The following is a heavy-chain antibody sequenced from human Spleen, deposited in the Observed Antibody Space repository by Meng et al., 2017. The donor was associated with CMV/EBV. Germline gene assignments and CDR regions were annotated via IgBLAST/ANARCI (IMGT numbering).Heavy chain of an antibody. CDR3: ARGVYDSSPSFRY. CDR2: MNPNSGNT. D-gene: IGHD3-22*01. CDR1: GYTFTSYD. Sequence: KASGYTFTSYDINWVRQATGQGLEWMGWMNPNSGNTGYAQKFQGRVTMTRNTSISTAYMELSSLRSEDTAVYYCARGVYDSSPSFRYWGQGTLVTVSS. J-gene: IGHJ4*02. V-gene: IGHV1-8*01.